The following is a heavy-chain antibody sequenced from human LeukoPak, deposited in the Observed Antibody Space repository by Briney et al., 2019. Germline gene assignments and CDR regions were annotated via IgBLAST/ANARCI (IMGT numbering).Heavy chain of an antibody. CDR3: ARIVVVVAATPDYYGMDV. V-gene: IGHV4-30-4*01. D-gene: IGHD2-15*01. CDR1: GGSISSGDHY. Sequence: SETLSLTCTVSGGSISSGDHYWSWIRQPPGKGLEWIGYIYYSGTTYYNTSLRGRVTMSVDTSKNQFSLKLSSVTAADTAVYYCARIVVVVAATPDYYGMDVWGQGTTVTVSS. J-gene: IGHJ6*02. CDR2: IYYSGTT.